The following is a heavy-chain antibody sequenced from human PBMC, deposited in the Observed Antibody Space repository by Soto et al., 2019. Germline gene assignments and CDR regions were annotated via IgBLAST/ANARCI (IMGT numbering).Heavy chain of an antibody. CDR2: IIPIFGTA. J-gene: IGHJ6*02. CDR1: GGTFSSYA. CDR3: AIVRDIAARGSYYYYGMDV. D-gene: IGHD6-6*01. Sequence: SVKVSCKASGGTFSSYAISWVRQAPGQGLEWMGGIIPIFGTANYAQKFQGRVTITADESTSTAYMELSSLRSEDTAVYYCAIVRDIAARGSYYYYGMDVWGQGTTVTVS. V-gene: IGHV1-69*13.